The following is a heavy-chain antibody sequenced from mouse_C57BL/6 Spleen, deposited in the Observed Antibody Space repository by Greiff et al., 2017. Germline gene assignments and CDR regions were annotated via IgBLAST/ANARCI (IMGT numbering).Heavy chain of an antibody. V-gene: IGHV1-76*01. CDR3: ARGTGPFDD. D-gene: IGHD3-3*01. Sequence: VQLQQSGAELVRPGASVKLSCKASGYTFTDYYINWVKQRPGQGLEWIARIYPGSGNTYYNEKFKGKATLTAEKSSSTAYMQLSSLTSDDSAVYFCARGTGPFDDWGQGTTLTVSS. CDR1: GYTFTDYY. J-gene: IGHJ2*01. CDR2: IYPGSGNT.